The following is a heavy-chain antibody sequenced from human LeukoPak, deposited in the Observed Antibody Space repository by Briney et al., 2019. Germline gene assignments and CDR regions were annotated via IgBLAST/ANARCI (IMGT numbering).Heavy chain of an antibody. CDR2: ISSSSTTI. CDR3: ASLSLRWSDY. CDR1: GFTFSTYS. V-gene: IGHV3-48*04. J-gene: IGHJ4*02. D-gene: IGHD4-23*01. Sequence: GGSLRLSCAASGFTFSTYSMTWVRQAPGKGLEWVSYISSSSTTIYCGGSVKGRFTISRDNAKNSLYLQMNSLRAEDTAVYYCASLSLRWSDYWGQGTLVTVSS.